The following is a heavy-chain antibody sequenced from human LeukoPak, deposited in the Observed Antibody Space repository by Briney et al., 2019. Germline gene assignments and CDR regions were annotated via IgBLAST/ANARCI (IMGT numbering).Heavy chain of an antibody. CDR3: ARAPHRYCSGGSCYRSYAFDI. J-gene: IGHJ3*02. D-gene: IGHD2-15*01. CDR1: GYIFTDYY. CDR2: INPNSGGT. V-gene: IGHV1-2*02. Sequence: ASVKVSCKASGYIFTDYYIHWVRQAPGQGLEWVGWINPNSGGTNYAQNFQGRVTMTRDTSISTAYMELSSLRSEDTAVYYCARAPHRYCSGGSCYRSYAFDIWGQGTMVTVSS.